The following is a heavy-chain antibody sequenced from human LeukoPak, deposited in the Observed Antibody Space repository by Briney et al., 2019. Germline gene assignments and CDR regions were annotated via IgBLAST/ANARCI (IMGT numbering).Heavy chain of an antibody. V-gene: IGHV4-39*01. CDR3: AGGNSEPHY. CDR1: GGSISSSSYY. J-gene: IGHJ4*02. CDR2: IYYSGST. D-gene: IGHD1-14*01. Sequence: ASETLSLTCTVSGGSISSSSYYWGWIRQPPGKGLEWIGSIYYSGSTYYNPSLKSRVTISVDTSKNQFSLKLSSVTAADTAVYYCAGGNSEPHYWGQGALVTVSS.